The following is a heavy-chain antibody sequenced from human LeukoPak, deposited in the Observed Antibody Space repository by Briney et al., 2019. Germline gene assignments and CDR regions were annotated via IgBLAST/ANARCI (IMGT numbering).Heavy chain of an antibody. Sequence: SEILSLTCTVSGGSISSSSYYWGWIRQPPGKGLEWIGSIYYSGSTYYNPSLKSRVTISVDTSKNQFSLKLSSVTAADTAVYYCARARRSRYCGGDCYSGRDDYWGQGTLVTVSS. J-gene: IGHJ4*02. CDR1: GGSISSSSYY. V-gene: IGHV4-39*01. CDR2: IYYSGST. D-gene: IGHD2-21*01. CDR3: ARARRSRYCGGDCYSGRDDY.